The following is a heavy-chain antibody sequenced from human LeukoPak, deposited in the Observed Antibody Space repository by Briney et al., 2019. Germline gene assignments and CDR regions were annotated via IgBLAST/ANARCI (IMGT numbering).Heavy chain of an antibody. CDR2: INHSGST. Sequence: TSETLSLTCAVYGGSFSGYYWSWIRQPPGKGLEWIGEINHSGSTNYNPSLKSRVTISVDTSKNQFSLKLSSVTAADTAVYYCARVPILHTAFDIWGQGTMVTVSS. J-gene: IGHJ3*02. D-gene: IGHD3-3*01. CDR1: GGSFSGYY. CDR3: ARVPILHTAFDI. V-gene: IGHV4-34*01.